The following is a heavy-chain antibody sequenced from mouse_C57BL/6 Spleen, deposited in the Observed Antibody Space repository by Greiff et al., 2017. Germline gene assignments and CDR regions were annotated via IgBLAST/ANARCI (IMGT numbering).Heavy chain of an antibody. J-gene: IGHJ3*01. V-gene: IGHV1-15*01. CDR2: IDPETGGT. D-gene: IGHD2-4*01. CDR3: TRSGYDYGGFAY. CDR1: GYTFTDYE. Sequence: VQLQQSGAELVRPGASVTLSCKASGYTFTDYEMHWVKQTPVHGLEWIGAIDPETGGTAYNQKFKGKAILTADKSSSTAYMELRSLTSEDSAVYYCTRSGYDYGGFAYWGQGTLVTVSA.